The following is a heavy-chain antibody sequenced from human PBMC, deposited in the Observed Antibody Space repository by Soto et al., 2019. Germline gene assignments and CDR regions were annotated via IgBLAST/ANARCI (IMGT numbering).Heavy chain of an antibody. D-gene: IGHD7-27*01. Sequence: SETLSLTCTVSGGSISSYYWSWIRQPPGKGLEWIGYIYYSGSTNYNPSLKSRVTISVDTSKNQFSLKLSSVTAADTAVYYCASANWGSGYYYYGMDVWGQGTTVTVSS. J-gene: IGHJ6*02. CDR1: GGSISSYY. V-gene: IGHV4-59*01. CDR3: ASANWGSGYYYYGMDV. CDR2: IYYSGST.